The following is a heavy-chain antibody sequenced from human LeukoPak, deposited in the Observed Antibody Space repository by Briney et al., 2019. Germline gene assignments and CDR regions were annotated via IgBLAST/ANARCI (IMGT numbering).Heavy chain of an antibody. D-gene: IGHD3-10*01. V-gene: IGHV3-53*01. CDR1: GFTVSSNY. CDR3: ARVDTMVRGVIDYYFAY. Sequence: GGSLRLSCAASGFTVSSNYMSWVRQAPGKGLEWVSVIYSGGSTYYADSVKGRFTISRDNSKNTLYLQMNSLRAEETAVYYCARVDTMVRGVIDYYFAYWGQGTLVTVSS. J-gene: IGHJ4*02. CDR2: IYSGGST.